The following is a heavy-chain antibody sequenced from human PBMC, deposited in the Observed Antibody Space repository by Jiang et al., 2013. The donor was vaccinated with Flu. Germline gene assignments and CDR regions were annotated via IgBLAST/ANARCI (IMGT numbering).Heavy chain of an antibody. V-gene: IGHV3-30-3*01. Sequence: GRSLRLSCAASGFTFSSYAMHWVRQAPGKGLEWVAVISYDGSNKYYADSVKGRFTISRDNSKNTLYLQMNSLRAEDTAVYYCARSGGYCSSTSCYTSPASYHDYWGQGTLVTVSS. CDR2: ISYDGSNK. CDR1: GFTFSSYA. J-gene: IGHJ4*02. D-gene: IGHD2-2*02. CDR3: ARSGGYCSSTSCYTSPASYHDY.